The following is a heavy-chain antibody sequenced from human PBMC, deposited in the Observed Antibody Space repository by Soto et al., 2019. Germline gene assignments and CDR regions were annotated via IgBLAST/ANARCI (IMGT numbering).Heavy chain of an antibody. CDR3: AHIDPEIVTVGGHGGFDY. Sequence: QITLKESGPTLVRPPQTLTLTCTFSGFSLTSGVGVGWIRQPPGKALEWLALIYWDDDKRYSPSLKNRRTLTKDTSKNQVVLTMTNVGPVDTATYFCAHIDPEIVTVGGHGGFDYWGQGTLVTVSS. J-gene: IGHJ4*02. D-gene: IGHD5-12*01. V-gene: IGHV2-5*02. CDR2: IYWDDDK. CDR1: GFSLTSGVG.